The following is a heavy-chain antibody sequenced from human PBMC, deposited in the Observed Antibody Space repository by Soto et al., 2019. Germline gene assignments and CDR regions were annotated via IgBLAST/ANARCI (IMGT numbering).Heavy chain of an antibody. V-gene: IGHV4-59*01. J-gene: IGHJ4*02. CDR2: IYYSGST. Sequence: TLSLTCTVSGGSISPYYWSWIRQPPGRGLEWIGYIYYSGSTNYNPSLKSRVTISVDTSKNQFSLKLSSVTAADTAVCYCARDIGGYYDSSSYANWGQGTLVTVSS. CDR1: GGSISPYY. D-gene: IGHD3-22*01. CDR3: ARDIGGYYDSSSYAN.